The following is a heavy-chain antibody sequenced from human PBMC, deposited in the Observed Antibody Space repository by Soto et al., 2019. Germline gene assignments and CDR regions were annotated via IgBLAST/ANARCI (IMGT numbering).Heavy chain of an antibody. D-gene: IGHD6-13*01. Sequence: SETLSLTCAVSGDSISSGYWWSWVRQPPGKGLEWIGEIYHSGSTNYNPPLRSRVTISVDRSKSQFSLKVNSVTAADTAVYYCARRRDSSSWLFDYWGQGTLVTVSS. CDR2: IYHSGST. J-gene: IGHJ4*02. V-gene: IGHV4-4*02. CDR3: ARRRDSSSWLFDY. CDR1: GDSISSGYW.